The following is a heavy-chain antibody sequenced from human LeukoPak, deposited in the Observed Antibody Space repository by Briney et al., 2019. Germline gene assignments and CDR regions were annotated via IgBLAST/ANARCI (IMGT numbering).Heavy chain of an antibody. CDR2: IYYSGST. Sequence: SETLSLTCTVSGGSISSSSYYWGWIRQPPGKGLEWIGSIYYSGSTYYNPSLKSRATISVDTSKNQFSLKLSSVTAADTAVYYCARVVVGATYYFDYWGQGTLVTVSS. D-gene: IGHD1-26*01. V-gene: IGHV4-39*01. CDR1: GGSISSSSYY. CDR3: ARVVVGATYYFDY. J-gene: IGHJ4*02.